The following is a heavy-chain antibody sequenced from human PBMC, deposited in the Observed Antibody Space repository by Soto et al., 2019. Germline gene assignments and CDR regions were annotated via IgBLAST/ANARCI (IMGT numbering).Heavy chain of an antibody. V-gene: IGHV1-2*04. CDR1: GYTFTGYY. J-gene: IGHJ6*02. Sequence: ASVKVSCKASGYTFTGYYMHWVRQAPGQGLEWMGWINPNSGGTNYAQKFQGWVTMTRDTSISTAYMELSRLRSDDTAVDYCARWLRGSGLYYGMDVWGQGTTVTVSS. CDR3: ARWLRGSGLYYGMDV. D-gene: IGHD5-12*01. CDR2: INPNSGGT.